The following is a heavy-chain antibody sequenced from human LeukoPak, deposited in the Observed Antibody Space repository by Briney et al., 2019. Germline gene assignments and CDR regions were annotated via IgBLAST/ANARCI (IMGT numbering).Heavy chain of an antibody. J-gene: IGHJ3*02. CDR2: ISYDGSNK. Sequence: GGSLRLSCAASGFTFSSYGMLWVRQAPGKGLEWVAVISYDGSNKYYADSVKGRFTISRDNSKNTLYLQMNSLRAEDTAVYYCAKDCSSVVVATDAFDIWGQGTMVTVSS. V-gene: IGHV3-30*18. CDR3: AKDCSSVVVATDAFDI. D-gene: IGHD2-15*01. CDR1: GFTFSSYG.